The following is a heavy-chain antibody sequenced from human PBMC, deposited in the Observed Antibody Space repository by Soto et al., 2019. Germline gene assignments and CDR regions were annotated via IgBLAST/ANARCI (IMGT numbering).Heavy chain of an antibody. CDR1: GGSISSNYW. J-gene: IGHJ4*02. CDR3: ATRVDGSPWLDS. V-gene: IGHV4-4*02. D-gene: IGHD5-12*01. CDR2: IYQSGTN. Sequence: QVQLQESGPGLVKPSGTLSLTCAVSGGSISSNYWWTWVRQPPGTGLEWIGEIYQSGTNNYNPSLKSRVTISVDKSKNQFSLNLRSLTAADTAVYYCATRVDGSPWLDSWGQGTLVTVSS.